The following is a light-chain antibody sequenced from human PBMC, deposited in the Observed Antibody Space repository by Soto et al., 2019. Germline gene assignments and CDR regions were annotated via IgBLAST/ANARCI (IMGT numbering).Light chain of an antibody. CDR1: QGLXNH. CDR3: QQRSNWTPT. V-gene: IGKV3-11*01. J-gene: IGKJ5*01. Sequence: MGVTKSAAPLSVSLGEGATLACKASQGLXNHLGWDQRKPGQAPRVLXDGASSRATGSPDRLSGSGSGTGFTLPISRLAPEDLAVYYCQQRSNWTPTFGQGTRLEIK. CDR2: GAS.